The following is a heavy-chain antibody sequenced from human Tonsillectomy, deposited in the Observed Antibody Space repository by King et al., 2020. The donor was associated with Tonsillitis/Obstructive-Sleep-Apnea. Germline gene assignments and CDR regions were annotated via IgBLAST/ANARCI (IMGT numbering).Heavy chain of an antibody. CDR2: ISGSGGST. J-gene: IGHJ4*02. CDR1: GFTFSSYA. V-gene: IGHV3-23*04. D-gene: IGHD5-24*01. Sequence: VQLVESGGGLVQPGGSLRLSCAASGFTFSSYAMSWVRQAPGKGLEWVSAISGSGGSTYYADSVKGRFTISRDNSKNTLYLQMNSLRAEDTAVYYCAKDPGWGQPGPGRWLQSYQYYFDYWGQGTLVTVSS. CDR3: AKDPGWGQPGPGRWLQSYQYYFDY.